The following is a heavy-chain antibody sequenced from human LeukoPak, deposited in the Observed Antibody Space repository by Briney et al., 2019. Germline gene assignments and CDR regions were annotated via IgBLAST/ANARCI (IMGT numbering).Heavy chain of an antibody. D-gene: IGHD5-18*01. J-gene: IGHJ4*02. V-gene: IGHV1-18*01. CDR3: ARPHSGGYSYGEFDY. Sequence: ASVKVSCKASGYTFTSYGISWVRQAPGQGLEWMGWISAYNGNTNYAQKLQGRVTMTTDTSTSTAYMELRSLRSEDTAVYYCARPHSGGYSYGEFDYWGQGTLVTVSS. CDR2: ISAYNGNT. CDR1: GYTFTSYG.